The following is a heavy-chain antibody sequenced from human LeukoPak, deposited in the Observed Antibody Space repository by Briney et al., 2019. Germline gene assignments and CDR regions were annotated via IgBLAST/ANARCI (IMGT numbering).Heavy chain of an antibody. V-gene: IGHV3-74*01. CDR2: INVGGSTT. J-gene: IGHJ5*02. D-gene: IGHD2-8*01. CDR1: GFTFSGFW. CDR3: ARGSGRNGWFDP. Sequence: GGSLRLSCAASGFTFSGFWMHWVRQAPGKGLMWVSHINVGGSTTSYADSVKGRFTISRDNAKNTLYLQMNSLRASDTAVYYSARGSGRNGWFDPWGQGTLVTVSS.